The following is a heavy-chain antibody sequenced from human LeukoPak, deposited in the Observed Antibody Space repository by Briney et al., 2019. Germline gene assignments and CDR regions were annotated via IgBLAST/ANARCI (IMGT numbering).Heavy chain of an antibody. J-gene: IGHJ3*02. D-gene: IGHD1-1*01. Sequence: ASVKVSCKASGGTFSSYDINWVRQATGQGLEWMGWMNPNSGNTGYAQKFQGRVTITRNTSISTAYMELSSLRSEDTAVYYCARGLERDAFDIWGQGTMVTVSS. CDR1: GGTFSSYD. CDR2: MNPNSGNT. V-gene: IGHV1-8*03. CDR3: ARGLERDAFDI.